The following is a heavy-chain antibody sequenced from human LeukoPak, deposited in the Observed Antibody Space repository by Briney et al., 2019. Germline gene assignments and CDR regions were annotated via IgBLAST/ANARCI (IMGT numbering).Heavy chain of an antibody. CDR3: AKDRLSYSDYDAFDI. J-gene: IGHJ3*02. CDR1: GFTFSAYA. Sequence: GGSLRLSCEASGFTFSAYAMSWVRQAPGKGLEWVSTITSGGTTYYADSVKGRFTVSRDNSKNTLFLQMNSLRAEDTAIYYCAKDRLSYSDYDAFDIWGQGTMVTVSS. CDR2: ITSGGTT. V-gene: IGHV3-23*01. D-gene: IGHD4-11*01.